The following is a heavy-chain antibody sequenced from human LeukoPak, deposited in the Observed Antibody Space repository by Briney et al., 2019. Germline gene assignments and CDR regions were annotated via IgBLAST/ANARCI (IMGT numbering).Heavy chain of an antibody. J-gene: IGHJ4*02. CDR3: AGDRINGTYYYDSSGYHKALDY. V-gene: IGHV3-23*01. D-gene: IGHD3-22*01. CDR1: GFTFSSYG. CDR2: ISGSGGST. Sequence: GGSLRLSCAASGFTFSSYGMSWVRQAPGKGLEWVSAISGSGGSTYYADSVKGRFTISRDNAKNSLYLQMNSLRAEDTAVYYCAGDRINGTYYYDSSGYHKALDYWGQGTLVTVSS.